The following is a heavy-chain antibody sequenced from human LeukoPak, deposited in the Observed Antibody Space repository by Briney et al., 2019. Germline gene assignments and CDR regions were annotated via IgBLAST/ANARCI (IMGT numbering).Heavy chain of an antibody. CDR3: ARYPRSPITMVRGVVGPHYGMDV. V-gene: IGHV4-34*01. Sequence: SETVALTCAVCVGLFSGYYWSWMRQHPGKGLEWMGENNHSGYTNYNTSLKRRVTISVDTSKSQFSLKLSSVTAADTAVYYCARYPRSPITMVRGVVGPHYGMDVWGQGTTVTVSS. CDR1: VGLFSGYY. CDR2: NNHSGYT. J-gene: IGHJ6*02. D-gene: IGHD3-10*01.